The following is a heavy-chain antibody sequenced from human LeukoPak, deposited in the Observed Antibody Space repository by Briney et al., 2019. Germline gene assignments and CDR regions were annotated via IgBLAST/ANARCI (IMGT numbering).Heavy chain of an antibody. J-gene: IGHJ6*03. CDR3: ARDGLQGYYMDV. D-gene: IGHD4-11*01. V-gene: IGHV4-61*02. CDR1: GGSISSSSYY. Sequence: PSETLSLTCTVSGGSISSSSYYWSWIRQPAGKGLEWIGRIYTSGSTNYNPSLKSRVTMSVDTSKNQFSLKLSSVTAADTAVYYCARDGLQGYYMDVWGKGTTVTISS. CDR2: IYTSGST.